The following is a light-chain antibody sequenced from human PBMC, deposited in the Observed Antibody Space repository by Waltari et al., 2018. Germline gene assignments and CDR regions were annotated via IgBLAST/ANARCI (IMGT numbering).Light chain of an antibody. V-gene: IGKV1-5*03. CDR3: LQYDSDART. Sequence: DIQMTQSPSTLSASVGARVTITCRASPSISTLLSWYQQKPGKVPILLIYNASKLESGVPSRFSGSGSGTEFTLTISSLQPDDFAGYHCLQYDSDARTFGQGTKEEIK. J-gene: IGKJ1*01. CDR1: PSISTL. CDR2: NAS.